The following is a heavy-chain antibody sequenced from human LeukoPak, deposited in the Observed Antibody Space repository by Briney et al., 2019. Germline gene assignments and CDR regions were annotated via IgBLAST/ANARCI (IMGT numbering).Heavy chain of an antibody. CDR2: VYPGDSDT. J-gene: IGHJ3*01. CDR1: GYSFTDYW. V-gene: IGHV5-51*01. Sequence: GESLKISCRGYGYSFTDYWIVWVRQVPGKGLEWMGIVYPGDSDTRYSLSFQAHVTVSADKSIDTAYLQWSSLKASDTAMYYCARRVDAFDVWGQGTMVTVSS. CDR3: ARRVDAFDV.